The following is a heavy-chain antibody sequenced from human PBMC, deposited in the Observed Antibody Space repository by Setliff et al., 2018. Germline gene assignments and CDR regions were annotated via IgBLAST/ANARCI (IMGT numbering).Heavy chain of an antibody. V-gene: IGHV4-59*08. J-gene: IGHJ5*02. CDR2: IYYSGST. CDR3: ARADYGDYGNWFDP. CDR1: GGSFSEYY. Sequence: SETLSLTCAVYGGSFSEYYLNWIRQPPGKGLKWIGSIYYSGSTNYNPSLKSRVTISVDTSKNQFSLKLSSVTAADTAVYYCARADYGDYGNWFDPWGQGTLVTVSS. D-gene: IGHD4-17*01.